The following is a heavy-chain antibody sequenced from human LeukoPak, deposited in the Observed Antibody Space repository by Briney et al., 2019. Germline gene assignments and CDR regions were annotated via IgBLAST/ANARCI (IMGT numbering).Heavy chain of an antibody. CDR2: ISYDGGNK. D-gene: IGHD5-18*01. V-gene: IGHV3-30*03. CDR3: ARERGYSYGVFDY. Sequence: GGSLRLSCAASGFTFSSYGMHWVRQAPGKGLEWVAVISYDGGNKYYADSVKGRFTISRDNSKNTLYLQMNSLRAEDTAVYYCARERGYSYGVFDYWGQGTLVTVSS. J-gene: IGHJ4*02. CDR1: GFTFSSYG.